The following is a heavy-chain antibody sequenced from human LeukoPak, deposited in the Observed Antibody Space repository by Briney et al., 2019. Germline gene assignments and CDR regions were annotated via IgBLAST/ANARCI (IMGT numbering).Heavy chain of an antibody. V-gene: IGHV3-33*01. CDR1: GFTFSSYG. CDR3: ARDSSGWTHFDY. Sequence: GGSLRLSCAASGFTFSSYGMHWVRQAPGKGLEWVAVIWYDGSNKYYADSVKGRFTISRDNSKNTLYLQMNSLRAEDTAVYYCARDSSGWTHFDYWGQGTPVTVSS. J-gene: IGHJ4*02. CDR2: IWYDGSNK. D-gene: IGHD6-19*01.